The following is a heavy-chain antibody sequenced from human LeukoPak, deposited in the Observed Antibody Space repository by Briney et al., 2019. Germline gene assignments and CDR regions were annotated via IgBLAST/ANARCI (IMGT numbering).Heavy chain of an antibody. J-gene: IGHJ6*04. V-gene: IGHV5-10-1*01. D-gene: IGHD3-10*01. CDR3: ARHALWFGESHAYGMDV. CDR2: IDPSESYT. CDR1: GSSFTSYW. Sequence: KPGGSLQISCQGSGSSFTSYWISGGRQVPGKGGEWMGRIDPSESYTNYSPSFQGHVTISADKSISTAYLQWSSLKASDTAMYYCARHALWFGESHAYGMDVWGKGTTVTVSS.